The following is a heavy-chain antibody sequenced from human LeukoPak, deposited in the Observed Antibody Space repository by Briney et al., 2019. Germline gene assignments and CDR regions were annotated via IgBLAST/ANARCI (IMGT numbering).Heavy chain of an antibody. CDR2: INPNSGGT. J-gene: IGHJ6*02. CDR3: ARDRSVAMIVVVITGGMDV. Sequence: ASVTVSCKASGYTFTGYYMHWVRQAPGQGLEWMGWINPNSGGTNYAQKFQGRVTMTRDTSISTAYMELSRLRSDDTAVYYCARDRSVAMIVVVITGGMDVWGQGTTVTVSS. CDR1: GYTFTGYY. V-gene: IGHV1-2*02. D-gene: IGHD3-22*01.